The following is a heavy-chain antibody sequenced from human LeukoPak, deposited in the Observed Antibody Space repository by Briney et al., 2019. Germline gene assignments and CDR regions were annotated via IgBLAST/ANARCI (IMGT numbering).Heavy chain of an antibody. CDR1: GFTFSSYG. D-gene: IGHD6-19*01. J-gene: IGHJ4*02. V-gene: IGHV3-30*02. CDR2: IRYDGSNK. Sequence: GGSLRLSCAASGFTFSSYGMHWVRQAPGKGLEWVAFIRYDGSNKYYADSVKGRFTISRDNSKNTLYLQMNSLRAEDTAVYYCAKGPIAVAGTGRYFDYWGQGTLVTVSS. CDR3: AKGPIAVAGTGRYFDY.